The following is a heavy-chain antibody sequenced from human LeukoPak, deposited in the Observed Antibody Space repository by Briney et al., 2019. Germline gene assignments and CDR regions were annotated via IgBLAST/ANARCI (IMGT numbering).Heavy chain of an antibody. V-gene: IGHV3-21*01. CDR1: GFTFSSYS. CDR2: ISSSSSYI. D-gene: IGHD6-19*01. J-gene: IGHJ5*02. Sequence: GGSLRLSCAASGFTFSSYSMNWVRQAPGKGLEWVSSISSSSSYIYYADSVKGRFTISRDNAKNSLYLQMNSLRAEDTAVYYCARDPGGGWGSFWFDPWGQGTLVTVSS. CDR3: ARDPGGGWGSFWFDP.